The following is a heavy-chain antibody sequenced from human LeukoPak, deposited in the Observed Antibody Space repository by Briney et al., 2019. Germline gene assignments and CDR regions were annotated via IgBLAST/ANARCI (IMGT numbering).Heavy chain of an antibody. J-gene: IGHJ4*02. CDR1: GFTFGDYV. CDR2: IWYGGSNK. V-gene: IGHV3-33*01. Sequence: GRSLRLSCTASGFTFGDYVMSWFRQAPGKGLEWVAVIWYGGSNKYYADSVKGRFTISRDNSKNTLYLQMNSLRAEDTAVYYCARVSIGWYHFDYWGQGTLVTVSS. CDR3: ARVSIGWYHFDY. D-gene: IGHD6-19*01.